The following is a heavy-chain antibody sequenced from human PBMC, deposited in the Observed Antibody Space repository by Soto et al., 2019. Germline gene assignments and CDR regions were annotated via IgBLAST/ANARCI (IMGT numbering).Heavy chain of an antibody. CDR2: IYHSGST. Sequence: QVQLQESGPGLVKPSQTLSLTCTVSGCSISSGGYYWSWLRQHPGKGLEWTGYIYHSGSTYYSPCLKGRDTISVGTAKDEFALKLRSVTAADTYVYYCSARRAAAGTGGDYCWQGTLVTVSS. D-gene: IGHD6-13*01. V-gene: IGHV4-31*03. CDR3: SARRAAAGTGGDY. CDR1: GCSISSGGYY. J-gene: IGHJ4*02.